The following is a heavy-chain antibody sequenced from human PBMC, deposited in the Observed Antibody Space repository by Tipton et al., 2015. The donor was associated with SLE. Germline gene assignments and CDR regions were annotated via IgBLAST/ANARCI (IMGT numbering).Heavy chain of an antibody. CDR1: GFTFSSYG. CDR3: ARPPTSRYSNYYYGMDV. J-gene: IGHJ6*02. D-gene: IGHD2-2*02. V-gene: IGHV3-30*03. CDR2: ISYDGSNK. Sequence: SLRLSCAASGFTFSSYGMHWVRQAPGKGLEWVALISYDGSNKYYADSVKGRFTISRDNSKNTLYLQMNSLRAEDTAVYYCARPPTSRYSNYYYGMDVWGQGTTVTVSS.